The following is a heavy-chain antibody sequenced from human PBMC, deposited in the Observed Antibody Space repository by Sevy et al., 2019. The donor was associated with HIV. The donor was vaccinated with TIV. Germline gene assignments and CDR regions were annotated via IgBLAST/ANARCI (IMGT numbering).Heavy chain of an antibody. CDR1: GGSMSNYY. V-gene: IGHV4-4*07. CDR3: ARDGGGSSSYYSRFDN. J-gene: IGHJ4*01. Sequence: SETLSLTCSVSGGSMSNYYWSWIRQPAGKGLEWIGRIYTSGSTNYNPSLKSRVTMSVDTSKSQFSLELSSATAADTAGYYGARDGGGSSSYYSRFDNWGQEPWSPSPQ. D-gene: IGHD3-22*01. CDR2: IYTSGST.